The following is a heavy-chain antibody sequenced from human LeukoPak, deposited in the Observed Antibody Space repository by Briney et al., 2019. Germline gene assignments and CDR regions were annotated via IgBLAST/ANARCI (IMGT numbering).Heavy chain of an antibody. CDR3: VRGGITGTTVFDWLLSDY. V-gene: IGHV3-33*01. D-gene: IGHD1-7*01. CDR1: GFTFSSYG. CDR2: IWYDGSNK. Sequence: GRSLRLSCAASGFTFSSYGMHWVRQAPGKGLEWVAVIWYDGSNKYYADSVKGRFTISRDNSKNTLYLQMNSLRAEDTAVYYCVRGGITGTTVFDWLLSDYWGQGTLVTVSS. J-gene: IGHJ4*02.